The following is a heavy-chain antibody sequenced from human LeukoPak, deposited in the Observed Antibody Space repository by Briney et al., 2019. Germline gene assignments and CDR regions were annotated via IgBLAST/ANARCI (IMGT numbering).Heavy chain of an antibody. D-gene: IGHD1-26*01. CDR2: INPNSGGT. J-gene: IGHJ4*02. Sequence: GASVKVSCKASGYTFTGYYMHWVRQAPGQGLEWMGWINPNSGGTNYAQKFQGRVTMTRDTSISTAYMELSRLRSDDTAVYYCAREEVVGATGCDYWGQGTLVTVSS. CDR1: GYTFTGYY. CDR3: AREEVVGATGCDY. V-gene: IGHV1-2*02.